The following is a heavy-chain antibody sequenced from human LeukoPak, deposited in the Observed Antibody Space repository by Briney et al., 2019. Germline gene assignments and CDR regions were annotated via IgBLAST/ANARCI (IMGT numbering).Heavy chain of an antibody. J-gene: IGHJ4*02. V-gene: IGHV3-21*06. CDR1: GFSFSTHS. CDR3: AGEGGLVWFGEGDY. Sequence: KPGGSLRLSCAASGFSFSTHSMNWVRQAPGKGLEWVASISSSSFYIFYADPVKGRFTISRDNAKNSLFLQMNSLRAEDTAVYYCAGEGGLVWFGEGDYWGQGTLVTVSS. CDR2: ISSSSFYI. D-gene: IGHD3-10*01.